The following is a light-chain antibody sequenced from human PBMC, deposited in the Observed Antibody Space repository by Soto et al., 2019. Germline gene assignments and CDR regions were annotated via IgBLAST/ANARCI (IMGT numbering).Light chain of an antibody. Sequence: QSALPQPASVSGSPGQSITISCTGTSSDIGGYNYVSWYQHHPGKAPKLIIYEVSKRPSEISNRFSGSKSGNMASLTISGLQAEDEADYYCSSYTATNIPVFGGGTKVTVL. CDR1: SSDIGGYNY. CDR2: EVS. J-gene: IGLJ2*01. V-gene: IGLV2-14*01. CDR3: SSYTATNIPV.